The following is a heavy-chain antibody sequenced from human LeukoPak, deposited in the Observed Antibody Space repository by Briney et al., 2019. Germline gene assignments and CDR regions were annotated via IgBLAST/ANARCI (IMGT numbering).Heavy chain of an antibody. J-gene: IGHJ6*02. V-gene: IGHV4-59*01. D-gene: IGHD3-9*01. Sequence: SETLSLTCTVSGGSISSYYGSWIRQPPGKGLEWIGYIYYSGSTNYNPSLKSRVTISVDTSKNQFSLKLSSVTAADTAVYYCARGYYDILTGYYIPYYYYGMDVWGQGTTVTVSS. CDR1: GGSISSYY. CDR3: ARGYYDILTGYYIPYYYYGMDV. CDR2: IYYSGST.